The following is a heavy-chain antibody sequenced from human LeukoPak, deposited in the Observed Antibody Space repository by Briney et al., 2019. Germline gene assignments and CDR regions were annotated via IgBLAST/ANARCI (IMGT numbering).Heavy chain of an antibody. D-gene: IGHD5-12*01. CDR3: ARGGHSGYDCQFDY. CDR2: IYYSGST. Sequence: SETLSLTCTVSGGSISSYYWSWIRQPPGKGLEWIGYIYYSGSTNYNPSLKSRVTISVDTSKNQFSLKLSSVTAADTAVYYCARGGHSGYDCQFDYWGQGTLVTVSS. V-gene: IGHV4-59*01. J-gene: IGHJ4*02. CDR1: GGSISSYY.